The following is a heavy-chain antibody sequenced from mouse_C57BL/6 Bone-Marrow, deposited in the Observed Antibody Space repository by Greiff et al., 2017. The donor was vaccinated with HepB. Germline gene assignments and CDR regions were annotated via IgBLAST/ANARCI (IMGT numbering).Heavy chain of an antibody. Sequence: QVQLQQSGAELVKPGASVKMSCKASGYTFTTYPIEWMKQNHGKSLEWIGNFHPYNDDTKYNEKFKGKATLPVEKSSSTVYLELSRLTSDDYAVYYCARGRYSNYGYFDVWGTGTTVTVSS. D-gene: IGHD2-5*01. V-gene: IGHV1-47*01. CDR1: GYTFTTYP. CDR2: FHPYNDDT. J-gene: IGHJ1*03. CDR3: ARGRYSNYGYFDV.